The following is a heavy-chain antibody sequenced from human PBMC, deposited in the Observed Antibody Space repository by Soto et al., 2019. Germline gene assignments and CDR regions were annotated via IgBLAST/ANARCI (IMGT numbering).Heavy chain of an antibody. CDR2: IYYSGST. CDR3: AGSYGSGTEGWFDP. J-gene: IGHJ5*02. D-gene: IGHD3-10*01. V-gene: IGHV4-39*01. CDR1: GGSISSSSYY. Sequence: TSETLSLTCTVSGGSISSSSYYWGWIRQPPGKGLEWIGSIYYSGSTYYNPSLKSRVTISVDTSKNQFSLKLSSVTAADTAVYYCAGSYGSGTEGWFDPWGQGTLVTVSS.